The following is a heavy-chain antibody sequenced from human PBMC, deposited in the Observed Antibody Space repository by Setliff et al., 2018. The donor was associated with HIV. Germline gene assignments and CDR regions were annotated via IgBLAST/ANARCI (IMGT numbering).Heavy chain of an antibody. V-gene: IGHV1-69*05. Sequence: GASVKVSCKFSGYTFSSYAINWVRQAPGQGLEWMGGIIATVGATSYSQNFQGRFTVTTDESTGTTYMELSSLRSDDTAVYYCARDTVRATFSDYWGQGTLGTGSS. D-gene: IGHD1-26*01. CDR2: IIATVGAT. CDR1: GYTFSSYA. CDR3: ARDTVRATFSDY. J-gene: IGHJ4*02.